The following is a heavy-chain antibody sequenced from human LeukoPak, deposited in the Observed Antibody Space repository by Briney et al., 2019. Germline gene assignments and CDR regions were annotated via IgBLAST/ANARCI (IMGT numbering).Heavy chain of an antibody. J-gene: IGHJ4*02. V-gene: IGHV4-61*01. CDR3: ARGEWDLLFDY. Sequence: SETLSLTCTVSGGSISSSRYYWSWIRQPPGKGLEWIGYIFYSGSTNYNPSLKSRVTISVDTSKNQFSLKLSSVTAADTAVYYCARGEWDLLFDYWGQGTLVTVSS. D-gene: IGHD1-26*01. CDR1: GGSISSSRYY. CDR2: IFYSGST.